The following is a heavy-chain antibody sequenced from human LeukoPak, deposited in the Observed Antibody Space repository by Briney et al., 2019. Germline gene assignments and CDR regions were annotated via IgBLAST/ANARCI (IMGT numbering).Heavy chain of an antibody. CDR1: GGSISTYY. CDR2: IYYSGST. Sequence: SETLSLTCSVSGGSISTYYWTCIRQPPWKGLEWIGYIYYSGSTNYNPSLKSRVTISVDTSKNQFSLKLSSVTAADTAVYYCARDDITFGGVDYWGQGTLVTVSS. J-gene: IGHJ4*02. V-gene: IGHV4-59*01. CDR3: ARDDITFGGVDY. D-gene: IGHD3-16*01.